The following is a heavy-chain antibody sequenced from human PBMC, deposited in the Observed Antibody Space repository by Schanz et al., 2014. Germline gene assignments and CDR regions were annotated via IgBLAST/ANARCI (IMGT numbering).Heavy chain of an antibody. CDR1: RYTFNTYG. J-gene: IGHJ5*02. CDR3: ARDRRRYCSTASCLHDNWFDP. D-gene: IGHD2-2*01. Sequence: GPEVKEPGASVKVSCEASRYTFNTYGLNWVRQAPGQGLEWMGWISAYNGNTNYAQKVQGRVTMTTDTSTGTAYMELRSLRSDDTAVYYCARDRRRYCSTASCLHDNWFDPWGQGTLVTVSS. CDR2: ISAYNGNT. V-gene: IGHV1-18*01.